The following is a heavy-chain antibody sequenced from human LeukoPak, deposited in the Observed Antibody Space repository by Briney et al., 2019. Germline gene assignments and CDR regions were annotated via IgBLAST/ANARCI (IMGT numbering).Heavy chain of an antibody. CDR2: IYYSGST. J-gene: IGHJ6*02. CDR3: ARIKYCSSATCSNGMDV. V-gene: IGHV4-39*01. Sequence: SETLSLTCTVSGGSISSSSYYWGWIRQPPGKGLEWIGSIYYSGSTYYNPSLKSRVTISVDTSKNQFSLKLSSLTAADTAVYYCARIKYCSSATCSNGMDVWGQGTTVTVS. CDR1: GGSISSSSYY. D-gene: IGHD2-2*01.